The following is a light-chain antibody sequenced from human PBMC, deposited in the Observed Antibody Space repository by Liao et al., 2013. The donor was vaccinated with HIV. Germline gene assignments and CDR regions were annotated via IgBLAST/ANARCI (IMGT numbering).Light chain of an antibody. J-gene: IGLJ1*01. CDR2: QDT. CDR3: QAWDSTLYV. Sequence: SYELTQPPSVSVAPGKTARISCGGIDIGSKSVHWYQQRPGQAPVLVIYQDTKRPSGIPERFSGSNSGNTATLTISGTQAMDEADYYCQAWDSTLYVFGSGTKVTVL. V-gene: IGLV3-21*01. CDR1: DIGSKS.